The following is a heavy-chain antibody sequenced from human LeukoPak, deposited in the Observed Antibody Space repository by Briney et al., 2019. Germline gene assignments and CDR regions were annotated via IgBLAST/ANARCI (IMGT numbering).Heavy chain of an antibody. Sequence: GESLKISCKGSGYRFTSYWIGWVRQMPGKGLEWMGIIYPGDSDTRYSPSFQGQVTISADKSISTAYLQWSSLKASDTAMYYCARRQARLGGGYSYGQYYFDYWGQGTLVTVSS. CDR2: IYPGDSDT. D-gene: IGHD5-18*01. CDR1: GYRFTSYW. V-gene: IGHV5-51*01. CDR3: ARRQARLGGGYSYGQYYFDY. J-gene: IGHJ4*02.